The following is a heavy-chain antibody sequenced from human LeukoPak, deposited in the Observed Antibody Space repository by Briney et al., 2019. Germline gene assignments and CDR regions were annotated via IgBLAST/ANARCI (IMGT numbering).Heavy chain of an antibody. V-gene: IGHV2-5*01. CDR1: GFSLTTSQMG. CDR2: IYWNGDN. CDR3: AHSSPYYDWLGNWFGP. J-gene: IGHJ5*02. Sequence: SGPTLVNPTETLTLICTFSGFSLTTSQMGVAWIRQPPGKALEWLAVIYWNGDNRYSPSLKSRLTITKDTSKNQVVLTMTNMDPVDTATYYCAHSSPYYDWLGNWFGPWGQGTQVTVSS. D-gene: IGHD3-9*01.